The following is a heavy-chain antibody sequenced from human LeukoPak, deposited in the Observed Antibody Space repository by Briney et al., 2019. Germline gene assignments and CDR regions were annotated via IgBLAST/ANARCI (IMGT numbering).Heavy chain of an antibody. CDR3: AREVTTEDAFDI. CDR1: GFTFSSYN. D-gene: IGHD4-11*01. J-gene: IGHJ3*02. V-gene: IGHV3-21*01. CDR2: ISSSSSYI. Sequence: GGSLRLSCVASGFTFSSYNMNWVRQAPGKGLEWVSSISSSSSYIYYADSVKGRFTISRDNAKNSLYLQMNSLRAEDTAVYYCAREVTTEDAFDIWGQGTMVTVSS.